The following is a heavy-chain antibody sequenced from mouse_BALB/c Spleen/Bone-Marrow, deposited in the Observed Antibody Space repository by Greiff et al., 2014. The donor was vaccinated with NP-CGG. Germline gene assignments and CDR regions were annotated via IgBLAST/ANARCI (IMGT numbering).Heavy chain of an antibody. CDR3: ARWGKLGQGYFDV. J-gene: IGHJ1*01. D-gene: IGHD4-1*01. CDR1: GFNIKDTY. Sequence: EVQLQQSGAELVKPGASVKLSCTASGFNIKDTYMHWVKQRPEQGLEWIGRIDPANGNTKYDPKFQGKATITADTSSNTAYLQLSSLTSEDTAVYYRARWGKLGQGYFDVWGAGTTVTVSS. CDR2: IDPANGNT. V-gene: IGHV14-3*02.